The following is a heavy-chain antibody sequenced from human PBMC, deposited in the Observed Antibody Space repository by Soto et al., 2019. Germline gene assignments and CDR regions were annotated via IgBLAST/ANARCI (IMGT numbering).Heavy chain of an antibody. CDR3: AKATATSGGAFEI. Sequence: GGSLRLSCAVSGFICSSYDMSWVRQAPGKGLEWVSTILVGGSTHYEDAVKGRFTISRDTSKNTEYLQLNSLTAGDTAVYYCAKATATSGGAFEIYGQGTMVTVSS. J-gene: IGHJ3*02. CDR1: GFICSSYD. D-gene: IGHD1-1*01. V-gene: IGHV3-23*01. CDR2: ILVGGST.